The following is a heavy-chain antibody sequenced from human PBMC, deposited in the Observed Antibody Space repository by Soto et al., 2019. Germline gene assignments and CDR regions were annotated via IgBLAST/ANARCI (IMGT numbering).Heavy chain of an antibody. Sequence: EVQLLESGGGLVQPGGSLRLSCAASGFTFSNYAMSWVRQAPGKGLEWVSGISDGDGRAYYAEFVKGRFTISRHNSRNTLYLQMNSLRGEETAVYYCAKDRGLFRGLDYWGQGTLVTVSS. CDR1: GFTFSNYA. J-gene: IGHJ4*02. CDR2: ISDGDGRA. V-gene: IGHV3-23*01. D-gene: IGHD3-10*01. CDR3: AKDRGLFRGLDY.